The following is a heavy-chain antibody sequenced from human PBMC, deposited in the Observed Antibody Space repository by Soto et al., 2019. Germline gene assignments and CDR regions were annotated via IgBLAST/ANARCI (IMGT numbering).Heavy chain of an antibody. CDR3: ARDRVGYCSGGSCYSLYGMEV. D-gene: IGHD2-15*01. V-gene: IGHV3-21*01. CDR1: GFTFSSYS. CDR2: ISSSSSYI. Sequence: GGSLRLSCAASGFTFSSYSMNWVRQAPGKGLEWVSSISSSSSYIYYADSVKGRFTISRDNAKNSLYLQMNSLRAEDTAVYYCARDRVGYCSGGSCYSLYGMEVWGQGTTVTVSS. J-gene: IGHJ6*02.